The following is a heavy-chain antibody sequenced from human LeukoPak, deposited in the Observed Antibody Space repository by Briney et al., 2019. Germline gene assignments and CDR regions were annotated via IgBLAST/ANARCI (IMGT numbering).Heavy chain of an antibody. J-gene: IGHJ4*02. D-gene: IGHD2/OR15-2a*01. Sequence: QPGGSLRLSCAASGFTFSSYGMHWVRQAPGKGLEWVVFIRYDGSNKYYADSVKGRFTISRDNAKNTLYLQMNSLRAEDTAVYYCARDYFGYFDYWGQGTLVTVSS. CDR2: IRYDGSNK. CDR3: ARDYFGYFDY. CDR1: GFTFSSYG. V-gene: IGHV3-30*02.